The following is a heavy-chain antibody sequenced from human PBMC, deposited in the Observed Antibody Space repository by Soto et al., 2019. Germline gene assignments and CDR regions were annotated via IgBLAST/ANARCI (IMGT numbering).Heavy chain of an antibody. D-gene: IGHD2-2*01. Sequence: QVQLVQSGAEVKKPGSSVKVSCKASGGTFSSYAISWVRQAPGQGLEWMGGIIPIFGTANYAQKFQGRVTITADESTSTAYVELSSLRSEDTAVYYCASRCSSTSCYSYNWFDPWGQGTLVTVSS. V-gene: IGHV1-69*01. CDR2: IIPIFGTA. J-gene: IGHJ5*02. CDR1: GGTFSSYA. CDR3: ASRCSSTSCYSYNWFDP.